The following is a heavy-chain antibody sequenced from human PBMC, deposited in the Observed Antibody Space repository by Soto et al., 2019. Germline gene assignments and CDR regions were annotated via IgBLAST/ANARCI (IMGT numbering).Heavy chain of an antibody. CDR1: GYTLTELS. J-gene: IGHJ5*02. Sequence: VASVKGACQVSGYTLTELSMHWVRQAPGKGLEWMGGFDPEDGETIYAQKFQGRVTRTEDTSTDTAYMELSSVTAADTAVDYYARDRSKGCFDPWGPGHRVTASS. CDR2: FDPEDGET. V-gene: IGHV1-24*01. CDR3: ARDRSKGCFDP.